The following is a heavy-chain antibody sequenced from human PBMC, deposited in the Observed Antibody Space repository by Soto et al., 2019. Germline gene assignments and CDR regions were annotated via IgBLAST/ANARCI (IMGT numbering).Heavy chain of an antibody. CDR1: GFTFSSYA. J-gene: IGHJ3*01. V-gene: IGHV3-23*01. CDR3: VKRSSIRDFDWLQGGGAYDV. D-gene: IGHD3-9*01. Sequence: EVQLLESGGGLVQPGGSLRLSCAASGFTFSSYALSWVRQAPGKGLEWVSAISGSAGSTYYADSVKGRFTISRDNSKNALYLQMNSLRAEETAVYYCVKRSSIRDFDWLQGGGAYDVWGQGTMVTVSS. CDR2: ISGSAGST.